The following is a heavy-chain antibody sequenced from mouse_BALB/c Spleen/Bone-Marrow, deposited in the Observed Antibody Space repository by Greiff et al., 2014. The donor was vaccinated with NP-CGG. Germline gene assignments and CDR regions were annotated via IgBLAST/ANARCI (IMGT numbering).Heavy chain of an antibody. J-gene: IGHJ3*01. Sequence: QVQLKESGAGLAKPGASVKMSCKASGYTFTSYWMHWVKQRPGQGLEWIGYINPSTGYTEYNQKFKDKATLTADKSSSTAYMQLSSLTSEDSAVYYCARSEGYYEWFAYWGQGTLVTVSA. D-gene: IGHD2-3*01. CDR3: ARSEGYYEWFAY. CDR2: INPSTGYT. CDR1: GYTFTSYW. V-gene: IGHV1-7*01.